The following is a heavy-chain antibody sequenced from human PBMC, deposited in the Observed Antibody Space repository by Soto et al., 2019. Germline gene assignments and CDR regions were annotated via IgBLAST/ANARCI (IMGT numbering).Heavy chain of an antibody. CDR2: IHNGGET. Sequence: GGSLRLSCAASGFSVRSNYMNWVRQAPGKGLEWVSIIHNGGETYYADSVKDRFTVSRDNSKNTVLLQMNSLRVEDTAVYYCARDSWSQYWGQGTLVTVSS. CDR1: GFSVRSNY. CDR3: ARDSWSQY. D-gene: IGHD2-15*01. V-gene: IGHV3-66*01. J-gene: IGHJ1*01.